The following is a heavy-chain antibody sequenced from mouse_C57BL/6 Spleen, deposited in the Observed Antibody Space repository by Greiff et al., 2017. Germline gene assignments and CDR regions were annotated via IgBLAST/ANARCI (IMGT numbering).Heavy chain of an antibody. V-gene: IGHV5-12*01. CDR2: ISNGGGST. CDR3: ARLGILRMGYFDV. D-gene: IGHD1-1*01. Sequence: EVQLVESGGGLVQPGGSLKLSCAASGFTFSDYYMYWVRQTPEKRLEWVAYISNGGGSTYYPDTVKGRFTISRDNAKNTLYLQMSRLKSEDTAMYYCARLGILRMGYFDVWGTGTTVTVSS. J-gene: IGHJ1*03. CDR1: GFTFSDYY.